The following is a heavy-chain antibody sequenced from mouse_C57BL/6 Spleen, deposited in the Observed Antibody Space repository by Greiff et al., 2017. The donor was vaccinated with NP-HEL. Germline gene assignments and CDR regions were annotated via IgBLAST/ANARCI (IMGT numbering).Heavy chain of an antibody. CDR2: IHPNSGST. J-gene: IGHJ4*01. D-gene: IGHD1-1*01. Sequence: QVQLQQPGAELVKPGASVKLSCKASGYTFTSYWMHWVKQRPGQGLEWIGMIHPNSGSTNYNEKFKSKATLTVDKSSSTAYMQLSSLTSEDSAVYYCANSVYYYGRGYAMDYWGQGTSVTVSS. CDR1: GYTFTSYW. V-gene: IGHV1-64*01. CDR3: ANSVYYYGRGYAMDY.